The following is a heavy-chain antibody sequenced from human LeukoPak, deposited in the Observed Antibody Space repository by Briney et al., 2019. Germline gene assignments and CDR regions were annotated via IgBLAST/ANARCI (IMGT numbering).Heavy chain of an antibody. J-gene: IGHJ4*02. Sequence: PGGSLRLSCAASGFTFSSYGMSWVRQAPGKGLEWVSYISSSGSTIYYADSVKGRFTISRDNAKNSLYLQMNSLRAEDTAVYYCARQGAERWLQCPDYWGQGTLVTVSS. CDR1: GFTFSSYG. CDR3: ARQGAERWLQCPDY. CDR2: ISSSGSTI. V-gene: IGHV3-48*04. D-gene: IGHD5-24*01.